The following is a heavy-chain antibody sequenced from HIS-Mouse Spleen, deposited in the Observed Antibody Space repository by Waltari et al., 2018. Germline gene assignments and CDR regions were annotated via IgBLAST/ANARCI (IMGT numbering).Heavy chain of an antibody. J-gene: IGHJ4*02. CDR1: GLSLSTSGMC. Sequence: QVTLRESGPALVKPTQTLTLTCTFSGLSLSTSGMCVSWIRPPPGKALEWLARIDWDDDKYYSTSLKTRLTISKDTSKNQVVLTMTNMDPVDTATYYCARIAEGYSSGWYAFDYWGQGTLVTVSS. D-gene: IGHD6-19*01. CDR2: IDWDDDK. CDR3: ARIAEGYSSGWYAFDY. V-gene: IGHV2-70*15.